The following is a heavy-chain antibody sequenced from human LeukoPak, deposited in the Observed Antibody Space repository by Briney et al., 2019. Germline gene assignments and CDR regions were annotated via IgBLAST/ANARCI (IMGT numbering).Heavy chain of an antibody. J-gene: IGHJ4*02. D-gene: IGHD3-22*01. V-gene: IGHV3-33*01. CDR3: ATGLFNYDNSGLNY. CDR1: VFTFSRYA. Sequence: GGSLRLSCVASVFTFSRYAMHWVRQAPAKGVEGVKNIWYDESNKYYADSVKGRFTICRDNSKNTLYLQMNSLRADDTAVYYCATGLFNYDNSGLNYWGQGTRVTVSS. CDR2: IWYDESNK.